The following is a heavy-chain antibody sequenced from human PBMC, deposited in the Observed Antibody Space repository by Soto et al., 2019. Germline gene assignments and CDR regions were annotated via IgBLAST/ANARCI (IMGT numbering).Heavy chain of an antibody. CDR1: GDSITSSNKY. CDR2: TYYRGSA. V-gene: IGHV4-39*01. CDR3: ARRSYDNSGYYYVDY. J-gene: IGHJ4*02. Sequence: QLHLQESGPGLVKPSETLSFTCTVSGDSITSSNKYWGWARQPPGKGLEWIGSTYYRGSAYYSPSLKSRVTISIDSSENQLSLKLSSVTAADTAVYYCARRSYDNSGYYYVDYWGQGTLVTVSS. D-gene: IGHD3-22*01.